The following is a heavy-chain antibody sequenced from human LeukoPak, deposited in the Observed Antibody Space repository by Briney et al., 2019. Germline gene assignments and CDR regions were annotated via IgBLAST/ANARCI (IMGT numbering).Heavy chain of an antibody. J-gene: IGHJ4*02. CDR2: ISYDGSNK. V-gene: IGHV3-30-3*01. CDR3: ARDLDGGNSIARSRQFDY. CDR1: GFTFSSYA. D-gene: IGHD4-23*01. Sequence: GGSLRLSCAASGFTFSSYAMHWVRQAPGKGLEWVAVISYDGSNKYYADSVKGRFTISRDNSKNTLYLQMNSLRAEDTAVYYCARDLDGGNSIARSRQFDYWGQGTLVTVSS.